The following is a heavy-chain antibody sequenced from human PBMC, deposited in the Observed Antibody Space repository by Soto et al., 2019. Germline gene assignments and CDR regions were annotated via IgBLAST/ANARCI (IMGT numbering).Heavy chain of an antibody. Sequence: PGGSLRLSCAASGLTFSSYGMHWVRQAPGKGLEWVAVISYDGSNKYYADSVKGRFTISRDNSKNTLYLQMNSLRAEDTAVYYCAKGGPSGQIVVVINGPWGQGTLVTVSS. CDR3: AKGGPSGQIVVVINGP. CDR1: GLTFSSYG. D-gene: IGHD3-22*01. J-gene: IGHJ5*02. V-gene: IGHV3-30*18. CDR2: ISYDGSNK.